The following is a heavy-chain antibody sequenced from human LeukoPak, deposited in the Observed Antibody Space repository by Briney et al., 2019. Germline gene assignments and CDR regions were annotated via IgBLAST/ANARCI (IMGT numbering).Heavy chain of an antibody. CDR3: ARVPGGYDQETDYFDY. CDR2: IIPIFGTA. V-gene: IGHV1-69*05. Sequence: SVKVSCKASGGTFSSYGISWVRQAPGQGLGWMGGIIPIFGTANYAQKFQGRVTITTDESTSTAYMELSSLRSEDTAVYYCARVPGGYDQETDYFDYWGQGTLVTVSS. CDR1: GGTFSSYG. J-gene: IGHJ4*02. D-gene: IGHD5-12*01.